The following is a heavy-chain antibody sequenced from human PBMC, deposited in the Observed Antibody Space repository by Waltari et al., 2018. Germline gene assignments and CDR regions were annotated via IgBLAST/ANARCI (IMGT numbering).Heavy chain of an antibody. CDR3: ARGRDSGSYYEWFDP. V-gene: IGHV3-21*01. D-gene: IGHD1-26*01. CDR2: ISSSSSYI. Sequence: EVQLVESGGGLVKPGGSLRLSCAASGFTFSSYSMTWVRQAPGKGLAWVSSISSSSSYIYDAASWKGRVTTARDNAKNSLYLQMNSLRAEDTAVNYCARGRDSGSYYEWFDPWGQGTLVTGSS. J-gene: IGHJ5*02. CDR1: GFTFSSYS.